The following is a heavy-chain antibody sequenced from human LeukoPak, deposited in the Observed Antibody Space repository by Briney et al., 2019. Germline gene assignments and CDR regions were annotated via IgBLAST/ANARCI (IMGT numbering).Heavy chain of an antibody. D-gene: IGHD3-10*01. V-gene: IGHV1-69*04. Sequence: AASVKVSCKASGGTFSSYAISWVRQAPGQGLEWMGRIIPVNGIANYAQKFQGRVTITTDKSTSTTYIELNRLRSEETAVYYCARESFVGFWELWYYFDYWGQGTLVTVSS. CDR1: GGTFSSYA. CDR2: IIPVNGIA. CDR3: ARESFVGFWELWYYFDY. J-gene: IGHJ4*02.